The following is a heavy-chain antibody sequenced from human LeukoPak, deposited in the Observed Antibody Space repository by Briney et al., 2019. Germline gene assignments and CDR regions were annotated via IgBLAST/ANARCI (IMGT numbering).Heavy chain of an antibody. CDR2: IKQDGSEK. J-gene: IGHJ6*03. D-gene: IGHD6-6*01. Sequence: GGSLRLSCAASGFTFSSYWMSWVRQAPGKGLEWVANIKQDGSEKYYVDSVKGRFTISRDNAKNSLYLQMNSLRAEDTAVYYCARREEQLGRGYYYYYYYMDVWGKGTTVTVSS. CDR1: GFTFSSYW. CDR3: ARREEQLGRGYYYYYYYMDV. V-gene: IGHV3-7*01.